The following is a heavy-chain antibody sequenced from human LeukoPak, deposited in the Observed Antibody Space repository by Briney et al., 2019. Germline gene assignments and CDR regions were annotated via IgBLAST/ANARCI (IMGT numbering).Heavy chain of an antibody. CDR1: GFPFNMFA. D-gene: IGHD2-8*01. J-gene: IGHJ4*02. Sequence: GGSLRLSCTGSGFPFNMFAMNWVRQAPGQGLEWVSGLSRGGGSANYADSVKGRFTISRDPSKKTVFLQMNDLRHGDTAVYYCAKEQRIRHCSEGVCMEGYYDSWGQGSLVTVSS. V-gene: IGHV3-23*01. CDR2: LSRGGGSA. CDR3: AKEQRIRHCSEGVCMEGYYDS.